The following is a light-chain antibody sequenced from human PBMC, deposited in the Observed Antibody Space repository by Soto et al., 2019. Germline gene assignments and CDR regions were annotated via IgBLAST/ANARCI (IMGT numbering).Light chain of an antibody. J-gene: IGKJ5*01. CDR3: QQRDKWPPLT. Sequence: EIVLTQSPATLSLSPGERATLSCRASQSVSSFLVWYQQKPGQAPRLLIYDTSNRATGIPARFSGSGSGTDFTLTINSLEPEDFAVYYCQQRDKWPPLTFGQGTRLEIK. CDR1: QSVSSF. V-gene: IGKV3-11*01. CDR2: DTS.